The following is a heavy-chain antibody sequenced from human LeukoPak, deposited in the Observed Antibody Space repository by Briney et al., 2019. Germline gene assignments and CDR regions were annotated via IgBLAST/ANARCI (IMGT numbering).Heavy chain of an antibody. J-gene: IGHJ4*02. CDR2: INHSGST. D-gene: IGHD3-22*01. CDR1: GGSFSGYY. CDR3: ASSYYDSSGSSFDY. V-gene: IGHV4-34*01. Sequence: SETLSLTCAVYGGSFSGYYWSWIRQPPGKGLEWIGEINHSGSTNYNPSLKSRVTISVDTSKNQFSLKLSSVTAADTAVYYCASSYYDSSGSSFDYWGQGTLVTVSS.